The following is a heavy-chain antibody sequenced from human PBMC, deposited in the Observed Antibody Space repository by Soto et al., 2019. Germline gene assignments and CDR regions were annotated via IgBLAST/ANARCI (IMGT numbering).Heavy chain of an antibody. CDR2: ISYDGSNK. V-gene: IGHV3-30-3*01. J-gene: IGHJ4*02. CDR3: ARDPTVVTPIISND. Sequence: QVQLVESGGGVVQPGRSLRLSCAASGFTFSSYAMHWVRQAPGKGLEWVAVISYDGSNKYYADSVKGRFTISRDNSKNTLYLQMNSLRAEDTAVYYCARDPTVVTPIISNDWGQGTLVTVSS. D-gene: IGHD2-21*02. CDR1: GFTFSSYA.